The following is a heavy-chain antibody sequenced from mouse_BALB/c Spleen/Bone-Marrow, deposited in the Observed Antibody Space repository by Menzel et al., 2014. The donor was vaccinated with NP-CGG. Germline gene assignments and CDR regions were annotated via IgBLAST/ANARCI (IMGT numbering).Heavy chain of an antibody. CDR3: AREGLRRRAAMDY. J-gene: IGHJ4*01. Sequence: EVKLVESGGGLVKPGGSLKLSCAASGFTLSSYAMSWVRQSPEKRLEWVAEISSGGSYTYYPDTVTGRFTISRDNAKNTLYLEMSSLRSEDTAMYYRAREGLRRRAAMDYWGQGTSVTVSS. V-gene: IGHV5-9-4*01. CDR2: ISSGGSYT. D-gene: IGHD2-4*01. CDR1: GFTLSSYA.